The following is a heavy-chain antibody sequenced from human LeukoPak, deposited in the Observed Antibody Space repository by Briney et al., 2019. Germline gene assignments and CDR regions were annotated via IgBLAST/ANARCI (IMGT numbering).Heavy chain of an antibody. CDR2: MHYSGST. D-gene: IGHD3-22*01. V-gene: IGHV4-59*08. Sequence: PSEPLSLTCTVSGGSISMFYWSWIRQPPGKGLEWIGYMHYSGSTNYNPSLKSRVTISGDTSKNQFSLKLSSVTAADTALYYCARQHDSSGFYFDYWGQGTLVTVSS. CDR3: ARQHDSSGFYFDY. CDR1: GGSISMFY. J-gene: IGHJ4*02.